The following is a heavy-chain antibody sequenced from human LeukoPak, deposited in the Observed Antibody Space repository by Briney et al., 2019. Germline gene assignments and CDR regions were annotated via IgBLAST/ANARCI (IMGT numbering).Heavy chain of an antibody. J-gene: IGHJ5*02. Sequence: GGSLRLSCAASGFTFGNYAMYWVRQAPGKGLEWVSSISSSSSYIYYADSVKGRFTISRDNAKNSLYLQMNSLRAEDTAVYYCALERYYYGSGSYYNWFDPWGQGTLVTVSS. V-gene: IGHV3-21*01. CDR3: ALERYYYGSGSYYNWFDP. D-gene: IGHD3-10*01. CDR2: ISSSSSYI. CDR1: GFTFGNYA.